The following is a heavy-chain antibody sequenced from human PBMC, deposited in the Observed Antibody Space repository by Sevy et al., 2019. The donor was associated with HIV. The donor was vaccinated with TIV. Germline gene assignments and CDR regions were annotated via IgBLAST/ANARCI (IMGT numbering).Heavy chain of an antibody. Sequence: GGSLRLSCTDSGLTFSNYWMHWVRQAPGKGLEWVASIKKDGSQKDYVDSVKGRFIISRDNAKGSVYLQMNSLRDEDGAVDYCFCGTNWGQGTLVTVSS. CDR1: GLTFSNYW. V-gene: IGHV3-7*03. D-gene: IGHD3-3*01. J-gene: IGHJ4*02. CDR3: FCGTN. CDR2: IKKDGSQK.